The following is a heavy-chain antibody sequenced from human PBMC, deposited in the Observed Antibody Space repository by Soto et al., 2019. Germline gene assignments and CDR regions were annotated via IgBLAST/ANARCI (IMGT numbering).Heavy chain of an antibody. CDR3: ARHEGEYGSGSYSYYYYYMDV. Sequence: SETLSLTCTVSGGSISSYYWSWIRQPPGKGLEWIGYIYYSGSTNYNPSLKSRVTISVDTSKNQFSLKLSSVTAADTAVYYCARHEGEYGSGSYSYYYYYMDVRGQGNTVTVSS. CDR1: GGSISSYY. J-gene: IGHJ6*03. CDR2: IYYSGST. V-gene: IGHV4-59*08. D-gene: IGHD3-10*01.